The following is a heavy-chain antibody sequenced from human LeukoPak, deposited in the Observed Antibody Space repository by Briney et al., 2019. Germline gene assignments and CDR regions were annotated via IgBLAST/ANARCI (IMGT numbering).Heavy chain of an antibody. D-gene: IGHD3-10*01. V-gene: IGHV4-4*07. J-gene: IGHJ6*03. CDR1: GGSISSYY. CDR3: ARCRFGEYRSYYYYMDV. CDR2: IYTSGST. Sequence: SETLSLTCTVSGGSISSYYWSWIRQPAGKGLEWIGRIYTSGSTNYNPSLKSRVTMSVDTSKNQFSLKLSSVTAADPAVYYCARCRFGEYRSYYYYMDVWGKGTTVTISS.